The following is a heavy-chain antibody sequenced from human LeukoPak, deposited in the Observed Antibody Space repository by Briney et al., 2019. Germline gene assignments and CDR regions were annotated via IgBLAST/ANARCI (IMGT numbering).Heavy chain of an antibody. V-gene: IGHV1-69*05. CDR1: GGTFSSYA. D-gene: IGHD5-24*01. CDR2: IIPIFGTA. CDR3: ARGVDSPGRDGYNYGFWAFDI. J-gene: IGHJ3*02. Sequence: ASVKVSCKASGGTFSSYAISWVRQAPRQGLEWMGRIIPIFGTANYAQKFQGRVTITTDESTSTAYMELSSLRSEDTAVYYCARGVDSPGRDGYNYGFWAFDIWGQGTMVTVSS.